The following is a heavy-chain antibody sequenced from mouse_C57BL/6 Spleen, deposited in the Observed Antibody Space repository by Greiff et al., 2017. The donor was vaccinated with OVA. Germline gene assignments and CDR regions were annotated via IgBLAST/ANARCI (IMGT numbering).Heavy chain of an antibody. Sequence: VQLQQSGPELVKPGASVKMSCKASGYTFTDYNMHWVKQSHGKSLEWIGYINPNNGGTSYNQKFKGKATLTVNKSSSTAYMELRSLTSEDSAVYYCARADYYGSGYFDYWGQGTTLTVSS. D-gene: IGHD1-1*01. CDR2: INPNNGGT. J-gene: IGHJ2*01. CDR1: GYTFTDYN. CDR3: ARADYYGSGYFDY. V-gene: IGHV1-22*01.